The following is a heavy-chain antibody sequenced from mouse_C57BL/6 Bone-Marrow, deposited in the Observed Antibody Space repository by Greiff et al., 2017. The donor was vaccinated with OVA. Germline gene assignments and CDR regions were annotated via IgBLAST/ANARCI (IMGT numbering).Heavy chain of an antibody. V-gene: IGHV1-85*01. CDR3: ARDYYGSSWGYFDV. J-gene: IGHJ1*03. CDR2: LYPRDGST. D-gene: IGHD1-1*01. Sequence: QVQLKESGPELVKPGASVKLSCKASGYTFTSYDINWVKQRPGQGLEWIGWLYPRDGSTTYNEKFKGKATLTVDTSSSTAYMERHSLTSEDSAVYFCARDYYGSSWGYFDVWGTGTTVTVSS. CDR1: GYTFTSYD.